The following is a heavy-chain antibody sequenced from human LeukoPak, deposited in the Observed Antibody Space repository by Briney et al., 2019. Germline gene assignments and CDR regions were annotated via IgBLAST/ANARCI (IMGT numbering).Heavy chain of an antibody. CDR1: GFTLSSYG. CDR2: IWYDGSHI. V-gene: IGHV3-33*01. J-gene: IGHJ3*02. Sequence: GGSLRLSCVASGFTLSSYGMHWVRQPPGKGLEWVAVIWYDGSHIYYADSVQGRFTISRDNSKNTLYLQMNSLRGEDTAVYHCARGLLRGYSGYANDVFDIWGQGTMVTVSS. D-gene: IGHD5-12*01. CDR3: ARGLLRGYSGYANDVFDI.